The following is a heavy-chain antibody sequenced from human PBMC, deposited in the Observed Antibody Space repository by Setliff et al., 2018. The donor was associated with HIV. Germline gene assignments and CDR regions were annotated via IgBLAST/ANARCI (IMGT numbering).Heavy chain of an antibody. J-gene: IGHJ4*02. D-gene: IGHD5-18*01. CDR2: ITPSGAT. CDR1: GGSVSGHY. Sequence: KPSETLSLTCAVYGGSVSGHYWGWFRQPPGKGLEWIGEITPSGATNYLPSLKSRVTMSLDTSKNQFSLKLTSVTAADTALYYCSNWNTTIDADSWGQGTLVTVSS. CDR3: SNWNTTIDADS. V-gene: IGHV4-34*01.